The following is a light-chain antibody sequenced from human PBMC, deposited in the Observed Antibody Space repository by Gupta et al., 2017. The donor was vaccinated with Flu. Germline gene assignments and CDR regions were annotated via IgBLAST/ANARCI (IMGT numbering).Light chain of an antibody. J-gene: IGKJ1*01. CDR1: QSVSSN. V-gene: IGKV3-15*01. CDR3: QQYNSWPSWT. Sequence: EIVMTQSPATISVSTGERDTLSCRASQSVSSNLAWYQQKPGQAPRLLIYGASTRATGIPARFSGSGSGTEFTLTISSLQSEDFAVYYCQQYNSWPSWTFGQGTKVEIK. CDR2: GAS.